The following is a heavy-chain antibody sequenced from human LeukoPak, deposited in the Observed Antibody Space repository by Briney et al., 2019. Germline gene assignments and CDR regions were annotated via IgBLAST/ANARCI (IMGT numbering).Heavy chain of an antibody. CDR2: INSDGSST. J-gene: IGHJ3*02. CDR3: AKGGHYWGGAFDI. D-gene: IGHD7-27*01. V-gene: IGHV3-74*01. Sequence: GGSLRLSCAASGFTFTNYWMHWVRQDPGKGLVWVSRINSDGSSTSYADSVKGRFTISRDNAKNSLYLQMNSLRAEDMALYYCAKGGHYWGGAFDIWGQGTMVTVSS. CDR1: GFTFTNYW.